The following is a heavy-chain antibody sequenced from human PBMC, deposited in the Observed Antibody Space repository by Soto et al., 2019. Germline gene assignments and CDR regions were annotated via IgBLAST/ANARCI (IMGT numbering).Heavy chain of an antibody. Sequence: QVQLEESGPGLVKPSETLSLICSVSGVSMRNSYWTWIRQSAGKGLEWIGRISTSGNTNYNPSLTIRLTMSVGTSKNLVSLKLTSVTAADTAVYYCARGGGVPALGDPWGQGTLVTVSS. V-gene: IGHV4-4*07. D-gene: IGHD3-16*01. CDR2: ISTSGNT. CDR3: ARGGGVPALGDP. CDR1: GVSMRNSY. J-gene: IGHJ5*02.